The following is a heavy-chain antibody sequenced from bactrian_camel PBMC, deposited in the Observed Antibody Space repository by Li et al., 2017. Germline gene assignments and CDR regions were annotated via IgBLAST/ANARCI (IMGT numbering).Heavy chain of an antibody. D-gene: IGHD6*01. CDR1: KLTYSSNC. CDR2: IDTDNST. Sequence: HVQLVESGGGSVQTGGSLALSCVAAKLTYSSNCTGWFRQAPGKEREGVAAIDTDNSTTYANSVKGRFTISQDNAKNTLYLQMNSLRPEDTAVYYCATVHGGSWSGYNYWGQGTQVTVS. CDR3: ATVHGGSWSGYNY. J-gene: IGHJ4*01. V-gene: IGHV3S53*01.